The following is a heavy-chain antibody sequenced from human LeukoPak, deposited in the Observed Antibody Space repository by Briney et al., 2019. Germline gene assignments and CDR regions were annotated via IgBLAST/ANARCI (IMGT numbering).Heavy chain of an antibody. CDR3: AELGITMIGGV. V-gene: IGHV3-48*03. Sequence: GGSLRLSCAAPGFTFSSYEMNWVRQAPGKGLEWVSYISSSGSTIYYADSVKGRFTISRDNAKNSLYLQMNSLRAEDTAVYYCAELGITMIGGVWGKGTTVTISS. D-gene: IGHD3-10*02. CDR1: GFTFSSYE. CDR2: ISSSGSTI. J-gene: IGHJ6*04.